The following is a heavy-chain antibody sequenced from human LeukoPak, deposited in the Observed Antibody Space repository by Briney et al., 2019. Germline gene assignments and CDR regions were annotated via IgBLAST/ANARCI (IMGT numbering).Heavy chain of an antibody. CDR2: IYYSGST. J-gene: IGHJ4*02. V-gene: IGHV4-59*08. CDR1: GGSISSYY. CDR3: ARGVPPYDFWSGSYYFDY. D-gene: IGHD3-3*01. Sequence: SETLSLTCTVSGGSISSYYWSWIRQPPGKGLEWIGYIYYSGSTNYNPSLKSRVTISVDTSKNQFSLKLSSVTAADTAVYYCARGVPPYDFWSGSYYFDYWGQGTLVTVSS.